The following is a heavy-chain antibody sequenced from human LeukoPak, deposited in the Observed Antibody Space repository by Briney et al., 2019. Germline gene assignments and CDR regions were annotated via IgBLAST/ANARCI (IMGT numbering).Heavy chain of an antibody. Sequence: PGGSLRLSCAASGFIFSSHGMNWVRQAPGKGLEWVSGISPSGDITYYADSVKGRFTISRDNAKNSLYLHMNSLRAEDTAVYYCARDSSGYNYYMDVWGKGTTVTVSS. V-gene: IGHV3-23*01. D-gene: IGHD1-1*01. CDR1: GFIFSSHG. CDR3: ARDSSGYNYYMDV. CDR2: ISPSGDIT. J-gene: IGHJ6*03.